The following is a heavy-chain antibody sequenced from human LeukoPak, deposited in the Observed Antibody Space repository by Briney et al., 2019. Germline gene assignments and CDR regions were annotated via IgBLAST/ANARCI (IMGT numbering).Heavy chain of an antibody. Sequence: SETLSLTCAVYGGSFSGYYWSWIRQPPGKGLEWLGEINHSGSTNYNPSLKSRVTISVDTPKNQFSLKLSSVTAADTAVYYCARFASTRVRGGWFDPWGQGTLVTVSS. CDR3: ARFASTRVRGGWFDP. V-gene: IGHV4-34*01. CDR1: GGSFSGYY. CDR2: INHSGST. J-gene: IGHJ5*02. D-gene: IGHD3-10*01.